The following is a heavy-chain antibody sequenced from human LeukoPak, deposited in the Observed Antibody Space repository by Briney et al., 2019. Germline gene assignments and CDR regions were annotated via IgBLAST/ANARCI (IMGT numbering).Heavy chain of an antibody. J-gene: IGHJ4*02. V-gene: IGHV4-59*08. CDR3: TRLDLSSGWTVVGF. CDR2: IYYSGST. CDR1: GSSISGYY. D-gene: IGHD6-19*01. Sequence: SETLSLTCTVSGSSISGYYWSWIRQPPGKGLEWIGYIYYSGSTNYNPFLKSRVTISVDTSKNQFSLKLSSVTAADTAVYYCTRLDLSSGWTVVGFWGQGTLVTVSS.